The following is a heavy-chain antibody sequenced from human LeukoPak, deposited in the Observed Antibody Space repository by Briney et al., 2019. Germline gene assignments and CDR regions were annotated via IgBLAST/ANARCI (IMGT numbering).Heavy chain of an antibody. CDR2: ISSDGSST. Sequence: PGGSLRPSCAASGFTFISYWMHWVRQAPGKGLVWVSRISSDGSSTNYADSVKGRFTISRDNAKNTLYLQMNSLRAEDTAVYYCARVGYSYLPDYWGQGSLVTVSS. CDR3: ARVGYSYLPDY. D-gene: IGHD5-18*01. V-gene: IGHV3-74*01. J-gene: IGHJ4*02. CDR1: GFTFISYW.